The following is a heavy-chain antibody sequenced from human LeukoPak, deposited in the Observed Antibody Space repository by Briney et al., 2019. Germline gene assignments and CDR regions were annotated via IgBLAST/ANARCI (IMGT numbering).Heavy chain of an antibody. Sequence: SSETLPLTCAVYGGSFSGYYWSWIRQPPGKGLEWIGEINHSGSTNYNPSLKSRVTISVDTSKNQFSLKLSSVTAADTAVYYCARAEVPAASPSWYFDLWGRGTLVTVSS. CDR2: INHSGST. D-gene: IGHD2-2*01. CDR1: GGSFSGYY. V-gene: IGHV4-34*01. CDR3: ARAEVPAASPSWYFDL. J-gene: IGHJ2*01.